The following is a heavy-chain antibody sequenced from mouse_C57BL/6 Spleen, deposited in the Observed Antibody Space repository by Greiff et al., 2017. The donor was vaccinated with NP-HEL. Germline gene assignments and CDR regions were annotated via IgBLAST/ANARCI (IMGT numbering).Heavy chain of an antibody. J-gene: IGHJ3*01. Sequence: VQLQQSGAELVKPGASVKLSCKASGYTFTSYWMQWVKQRPGQGLEWIGEIDPSDSYTNYNQKFKGKATLTVDTSSSTAYMQLSSLTSEDSAVYYCARRGDDYESAYLGQGTLVTVSA. D-gene: IGHD2-4*01. CDR2: IDPSDSYT. V-gene: IGHV1-50*01. CDR1: GYTFTSYW. CDR3: ARRGDDYESAY.